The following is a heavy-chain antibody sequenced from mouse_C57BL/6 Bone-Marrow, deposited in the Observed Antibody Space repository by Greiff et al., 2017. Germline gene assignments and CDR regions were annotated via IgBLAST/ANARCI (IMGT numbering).Heavy chain of an antibody. CDR3: TFYYDCPFAY. J-gene: IGHJ3*01. CDR2: IDPENGDT. CDR1: GFNIQDDY. D-gene: IGHD2-4*01. V-gene: IGHV14-4*01. Sequence: VHVKQSGAELVRPGASVKLSCTASGFNIQDDYMHWVKQRPEQGLEWIGWIDPENGDTEYASKFQGKATITADTSSNTAYLQLSSLTSEDTAVYYCTFYYDCPFAYWGQGTLVTVSA.